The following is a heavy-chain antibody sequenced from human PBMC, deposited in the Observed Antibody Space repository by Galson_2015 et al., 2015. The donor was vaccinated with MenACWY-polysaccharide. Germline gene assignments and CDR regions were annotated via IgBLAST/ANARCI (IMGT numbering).Heavy chain of an antibody. V-gene: IGHV3-23*01. CDR3: AKYCSSTSCYTVSGNYYGMDV. CDR2: ISGSGGST. J-gene: IGHJ6*02. Sequence: LRLSCAASGFTFSSYAMSWVRQAPGKGLEWVSAISGSGGSTYYADSVKGRFTISRDNSKNTLYLQMSSLRAEDTAVYYCAKYCSSTSCYTVSGNYYGMDVWGQGTTVTVSS. CDR1: GFTFSSYA. D-gene: IGHD2-2*02.